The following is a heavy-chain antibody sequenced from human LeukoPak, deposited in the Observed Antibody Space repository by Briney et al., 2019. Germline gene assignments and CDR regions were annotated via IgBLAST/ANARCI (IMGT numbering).Heavy chain of an antibody. CDR3: ASISHVWSGYYTAYFDY. CDR2: INPNSGDT. D-gene: IGHD3-3*02. CDR1: GYTFTDYY. Sequence: GASVKVSCKASGYTFTDYYIHWVRQAPGQGLEWMGWINPNSGDTNYAQKFQGRVTMTRDTSISTAYMDLIRLTSDDTAVYYCASISHVWSGYYTAYFDYWGQGTLVTVSS. J-gene: IGHJ4*02. V-gene: IGHV1-2*02.